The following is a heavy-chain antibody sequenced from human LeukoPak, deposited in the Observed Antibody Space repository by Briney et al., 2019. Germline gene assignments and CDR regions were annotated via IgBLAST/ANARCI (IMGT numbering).Heavy chain of an antibody. CDR1: GFTFSSYG. D-gene: IGHD3-10*01. J-gene: IGHJ4*02. V-gene: IGHV3-9*01. CDR2: ISWNSGSI. Sequence: GGTLRLSCAASGFTFSSYGMSWVRQAPGKGLEWVSGISWNSGSIGYADSVKGRFTISRDNAKNSLYLQMNSLRAEDTALYYCAKDMSYGSGSRFDYWGQGTLVTVSS. CDR3: AKDMSYGSGSRFDY.